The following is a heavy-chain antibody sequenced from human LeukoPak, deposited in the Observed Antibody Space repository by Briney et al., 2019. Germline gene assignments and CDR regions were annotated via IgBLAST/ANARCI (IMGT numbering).Heavy chain of an antibody. J-gene: IGHJ4*01. CDR2: IDGGGSST. D-gene: IGHD3-22*01. CDR1: GFTFSYHW. Sequence: GGSLRLSCGASGFTFSYHWMHRVRQVPGKGLVRVSRIDGGGSSTSYADSVKGRFSISRDNAKSTLYLQMSSLRAEDTAVYYCARGPGSSGGAYVGDYWGPGTLVTVSS. CDR3: ARGPGSSGGAYVGDY. V-gene: IGHV3-74*01.